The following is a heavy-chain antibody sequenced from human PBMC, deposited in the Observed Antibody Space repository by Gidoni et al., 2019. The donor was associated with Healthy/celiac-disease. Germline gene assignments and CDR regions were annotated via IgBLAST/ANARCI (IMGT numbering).Heavy chain of an antibody. CDR1: GGSFSGYY. D-gene: IGHD3-10*01. CDR3: ARGYYYGSGHVS. J-gene: IGHJ5*02. Sequence: QVQLQQWGAGLLKPSETLSLPCAVYGGSFSGYYWSWIRQPPGKGLEWIGEINHSGSTNYNPSLKSRVTISVDTSKNQFSLKLSSVTAADTAVYYCARGYYYGSGHVSWGQGTLVTVSS. CDR2: INHSGST. V-gene: IGHV4-34*01.